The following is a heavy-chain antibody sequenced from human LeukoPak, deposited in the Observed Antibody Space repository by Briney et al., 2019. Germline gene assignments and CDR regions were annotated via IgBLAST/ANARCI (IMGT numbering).Heavy chain of an antibody. J-gene: IGHJ4*02. CDR2: INPNSGGT. V-gene: IGHV1-2*02. CDR1: GYTFTGYY. Sequence: GASVKVSCKASGYTFTGYYMHWVRQAPGQGLEWMGWINPNSGGTNYAQQFQGRVTMTRDTSISTAYMELSRLRSDDTAVYYCAGDFRDGYDFWNGYYTPYYFDYWGQGTLVSVSP. CDR3: AGDFRDGYDFWNGYYTPYYFDY. D-gene: IGHD3/OR15-3a*01.